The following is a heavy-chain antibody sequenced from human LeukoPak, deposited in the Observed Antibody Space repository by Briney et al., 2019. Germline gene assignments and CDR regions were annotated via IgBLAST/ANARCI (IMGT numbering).Heavy chain of an antibody. J-gene: IGHJ5*02. CDR3: ARVDTALVTGGYWFDP. D-gene: IGHD5-18*01. V-gene: IGHV4-31*03. CDR2: IYYSGST. Sequence: SETLSLTCTVSSDSIYSSNYYWGWIRQHPGKGLEWIGYIYYSGSTYYNPSLKSRVIISVDTSKNQFSLKLSSVTAADTAVYYCARVDTALVTGGYWFDPWGQGTLVTVSS. CDR1: SDSIYSSNYY.